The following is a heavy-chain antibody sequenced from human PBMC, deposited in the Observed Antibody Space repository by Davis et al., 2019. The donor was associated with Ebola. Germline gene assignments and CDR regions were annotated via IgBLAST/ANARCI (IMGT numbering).Heavy chain of an antibody. D-gene: IGHD3-9*01. CDR1: GGSFSGYY. V-gene: IGHV4-34*01. CDR3: ARTGYTPFDY. Sequence: SETLSLTCAVYGGSFSGYYWSWIRQPPGKGLEWIGEINHSGSTNYSPSLKSRVTISVATPKNQFSLKLSSVTAADTAVYYCARTGYTPFDYWGQGTLVTVSS. J-gene: IGHJ4*02. CDR2: INHSGST.